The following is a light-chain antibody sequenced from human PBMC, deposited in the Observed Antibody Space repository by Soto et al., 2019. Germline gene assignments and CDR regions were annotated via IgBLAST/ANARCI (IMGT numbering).Light chain of an antibody. CDR3: NSYTSKSTGV. Sequence: QSALTQPASVSGSPGQSITISCTGTSSDVDGYNYVSWYQQHPGKAPKLIIYEVSNRPSGVSNRFSGSKSGNTASLTISGLQFEDEADYYCNSYTSKSTGVFGTGTKLTVL. V-gene: IGLV2-14*01. CDR2: EVS. J-gene: IGLJ1*01. CDR1: SSDVDGYNY.